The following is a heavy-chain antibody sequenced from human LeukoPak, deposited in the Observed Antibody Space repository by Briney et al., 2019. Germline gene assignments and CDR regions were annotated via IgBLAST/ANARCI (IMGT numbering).Heavy chain of an antibody. CDR3: ARLVGTVVVVAANWFDP. CDR2: IYPGDSDT. V-gene: IGHV5-51*01. Sequence: GESLKISCKGSGYSFTSYWIGWVRQMPGKGLEWMGIIYPGDSDTRYSPSFQGQVTISADKSISTAYLQWSSLKASDTAMYYCARLVGTVVVVAANWFDPWGQGTLVTVSS. J-gene: IGHJ5*02. D-gene: IGHD2-15*01. CDR1: GYSFTSYW.